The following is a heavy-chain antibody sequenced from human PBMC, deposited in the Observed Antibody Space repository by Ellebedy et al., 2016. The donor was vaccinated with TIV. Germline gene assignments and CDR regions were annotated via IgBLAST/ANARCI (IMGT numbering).Heavy chain of an antibody. CDR3: ARQNPLYGEAFDY. J-gene: IGHJ4*02. CDR2: IYYSGNT. Sequence: SETLSLTCTVSGGSISNADYYWTWIRQPPGKGLEWIGYIYYSGNTYFNPSLKRRVTLSIDTSKNQFSLNLSSVTAADTAVYYCARQNPLYGEAFDYWGQGTLVTVSS. CDR1: GGSISNADYY. V-gene: IGHV4-30-4*01. D-gene: IGHD4-17*01.